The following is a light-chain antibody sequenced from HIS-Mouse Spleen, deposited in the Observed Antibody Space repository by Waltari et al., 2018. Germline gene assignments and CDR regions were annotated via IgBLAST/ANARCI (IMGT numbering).Light chain of an antibody. J-gene: IGLJ3*02. V-gene: IGLV2-14*03. CDR3: SSYTSSSTLRV. CDR1: SSDVGGYNY. CDR2: DVS. Sequence: QSALTQPASVSGSPGQSITISCTGTSSDVGGYNYVSWYQQHPGKAPQLMIYDVSNRPSGVVNRFSGSKSGNTASLTISGLQAEDEADYYCSSYTSSSTLRVFGGGTKLTVL.